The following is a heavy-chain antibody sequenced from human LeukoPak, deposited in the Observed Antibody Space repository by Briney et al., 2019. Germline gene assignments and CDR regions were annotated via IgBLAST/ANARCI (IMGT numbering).Heavy chain of an antibody. J-gene: IGHJ4*02. CDR3: ARIVAAAGIGEYYFDY. CDR2: IYHSGST. Sequence: SETLSLTCTVSGYSISSGYYWGWIRQPPGKGLGWIGSIYHSGSTYYNPSLKSRVTISVDTSKNQFSLKLSSVTAADTAVYYCARIVAAAGIGEYYFDYWGQGTLVTVSS. D-gene: IGHD6-13*01. V-gene: IGHV4-38-2*02. CDR1: GYSISSGYY.